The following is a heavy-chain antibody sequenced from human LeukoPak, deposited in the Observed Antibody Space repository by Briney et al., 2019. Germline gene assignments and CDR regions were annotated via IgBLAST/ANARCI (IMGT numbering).Heavy chain of an antibody. CDR1: GFTFSSYA. CDR3: AKDKRCSGGSCYYDVY. Sequence: GGSLRLSCAASGFTFSSYAMSWVRQAPGKGLEWVSAISGSGGSTYYADSAKGRFTISRDNSKNTLYLQMNSLRAEDTAVYYCAKDKRCSGGSCYYDVYWGQGTLVTVSS. J-gene: IGHJ4*02. CDR2: ISGSGGST. D-gene: IGHD2-15*01. V-gene: IGHV3-23*01.